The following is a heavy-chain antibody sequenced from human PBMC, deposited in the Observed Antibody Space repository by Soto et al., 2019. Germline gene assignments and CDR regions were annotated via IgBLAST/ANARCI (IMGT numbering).Heavy chain of an antibody. J-gene: IGHJ4*02. V-gene: IGHV3-7*05. CDR1: GFTFSMRW. Sequence: EVQLVESGGGLVQPGGSLRLSCAASGFTFSMRWMTWVRQAPGKGLEWVAHIKQDGSEKDYVDSVKGRFTISRDNAKNSLYLKRNSLRVEDTALYYCARTCGGDCSGDGCPSRSRQFDQGGQGTLVTVSS. D-gene: IGHD2-21*02. CDR2: IKQDGSEK. CDR3: ARTCGGDCSGDGCPSRSRQFDQ.